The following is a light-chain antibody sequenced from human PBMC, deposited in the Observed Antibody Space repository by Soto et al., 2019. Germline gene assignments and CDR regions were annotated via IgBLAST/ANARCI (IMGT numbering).Light chain of an antibody. CDR1: SSNIGAGYD. CDR3: QSSDSSLSGSRVV. J-gene: IGLJ2*01. Sequence: QSVLTQPTSVSGAPGQRVTISCTGSSSNIGAGYDVHWYQQFPGTAPKLLIHGNNNRPSGVPDRFSGSKSGSSASLAITGLQAEDEADYYCQSSDSSLSGSRVVFGGGTKLTVL. CDR2: GNN. V-gene: IGLV1-40*01.